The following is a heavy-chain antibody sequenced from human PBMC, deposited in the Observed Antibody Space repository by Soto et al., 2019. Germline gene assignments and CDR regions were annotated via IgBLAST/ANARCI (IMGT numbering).Heavy chain of an antibody. V-gene: IGHV4-59*08. Sequence: SETLSLTCAVYGGSFSGYYWSWIRQPPGKGLEWIGYIHHSGSTNYNPSLKSRVTISVDTSKNQFSLKLTSVTAADTAVYYCARQGSSVGYYYHYYMDVWGKGTTVTVSS. D-gene: IGHD6-6*01. CDR3: ARQGSSVGYYYHYYMDV. J-gene: IGHJ6*03. CDR2: IHHSGST. CDR1: GGSFSGYY.